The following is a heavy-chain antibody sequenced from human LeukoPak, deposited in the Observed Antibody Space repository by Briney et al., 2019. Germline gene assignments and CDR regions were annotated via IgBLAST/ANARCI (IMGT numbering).Heavy chain of an antibody. V-gene: IGHV4-38-2*02. CDR1: GYSISSGYY. J-gene: IGHJ4*02. Sequence: PSETLSLTCTVSGYSISSGYYWGWIRQPPGKGLEWIGSIYHSGSTYYNPSLKSRVTISVDTSKNQFSLKLSSVTAADTAVYYCARDTHYFHSNDYHYWGQGTLVTVSS. D-gene: IGHD3-22*01. CDR2: IYHSGST. CDR3: ARDTHYFHSNDYHY.